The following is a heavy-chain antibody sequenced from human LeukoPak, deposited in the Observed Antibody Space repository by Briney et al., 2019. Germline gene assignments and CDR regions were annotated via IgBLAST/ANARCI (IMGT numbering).Heavy chain of an antibody. Sequence: ASVKVSCKASGYTFTSYDINWVRQATGQGLEWMGWMNPNSGNTGYAQKFQGRVTMTRNTSISTAYMELSGLRSEDTAVYYCARGAPYYYGMDVWGQGTTVTVSS. V-gene: IGHV1-8*01. CDR1: GYTFTSYD. CDR2: MNPNSGNT. CDR3: ARGAPYYYGMDV. J-gene: IGHJ6*02.